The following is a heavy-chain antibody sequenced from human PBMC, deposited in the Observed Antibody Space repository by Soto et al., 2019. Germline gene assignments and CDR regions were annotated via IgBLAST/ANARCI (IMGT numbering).Heavy chain of an antibody. V-gene: IGHV1-8*01. D-gene: IGHD6-6*01. J-gene: IGHJ4*02. Sequence: ASVKVSCKASGYTFTSYDINWVRHATGQGLEWMGWMNPNSGNTGYAQKFQGRVTMTRNTSISTAYMELSSLRSEATAVYYCAREGADSSSSQFDYWGQGTLVTVSS. CDR3: AREGADSSSSQFDY. CDR1: GYTFTSYD. CDR2: MNPNSGNT.